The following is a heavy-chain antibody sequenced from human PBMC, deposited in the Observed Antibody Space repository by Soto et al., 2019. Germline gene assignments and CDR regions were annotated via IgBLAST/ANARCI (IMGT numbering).Heavy chain of an antibody. D-gene: IGHD6-13*01. CDR1: GFTFSSYA. Sequence: GGSLRLSCAASGFTFSSYAMHWVRQAPGKGLEWVAVISYDGSNKYYADSVKGRFTISRDNSKNTLYLQMNSLRAEDTAVYYCARALGGIAESYGMDVWGQGTTVTVSS. CDR3: ARALGGIAESYGMDV. CDR2: ISYDGSNK. V-gene: IGHV3-30-3*01. J-gene: IGHJ6*02.